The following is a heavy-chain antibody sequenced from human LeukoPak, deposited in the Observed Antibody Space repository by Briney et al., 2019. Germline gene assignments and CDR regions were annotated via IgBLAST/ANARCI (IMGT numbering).Heavy chain of an antibody. J-gene: IGHJ4*02. Sequence: SETLSLTCTVSGGSINSSSYYWGWIRQPPGKGLEWIGSIYYSGSIYYNPSLKSRVTISVDTSKKQFSLKLSSVTAADTAVYYCASVHDYSNRIDYWGQGTLVTVSS. CDR2: IYYSGSI. D-gene: IGHD4-11*01. CDR1: GGSINSSSYY. V-gene: IGHV4-39*07. CDR3: ASVHDYSNRIDY.